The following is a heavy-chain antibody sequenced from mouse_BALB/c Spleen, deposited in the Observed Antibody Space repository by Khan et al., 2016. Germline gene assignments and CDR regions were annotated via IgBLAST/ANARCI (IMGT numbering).Heavy chain of an antibody. D-gene: IGHD4-1*01. V-gene: IGHV5-17*02. CDR3: ERLTPYAMDY. CDR1: AFTFSRFG. J-gene: IGHJ4*01. CDR2: ISSGSNTM. Sequence: QLVEPGGGLVQPGGSRKLSCAASAFTFSRFGMHWVRQAPEKGLEWVAYISSGSNTMYYGDTVKGRFTISRDNPKNTLFLQMTSLRSEDTAMYYCERLTPYAMDYWGQGTSVTVSS.